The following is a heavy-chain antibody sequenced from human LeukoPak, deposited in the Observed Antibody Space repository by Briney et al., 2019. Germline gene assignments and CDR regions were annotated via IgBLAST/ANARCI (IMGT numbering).Heavy chain of an antibody. CDR2: INHSGST. J-gene: IGHJ4*02. Sequence: LGTLCLTCAVSGGSFSGYYWSWIRQPPGKGLEWTAEINHSGSTKYNPSLKSRVTISVDTSKNQFSLKLSSVAAADTAVYYCARGGVPDYWGQGTLVTVSS. CDR3: ARGGVPDY. V-gene: IGHV4-34*01. CDR1: GGSFSGYY.